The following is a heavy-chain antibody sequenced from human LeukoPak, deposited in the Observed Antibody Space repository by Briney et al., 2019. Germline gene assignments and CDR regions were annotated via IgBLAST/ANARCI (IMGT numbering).Heavy chain of an antibody. CDR2: INPSGGST. CDR1: GYTFTSYY. V-gene: IGHV1-46*01. D-gene: IGHD5-18*01. CDR3: ARVRADTAMVIQYYFDY. J-gene: IGHJ4*02. Sequence: ASVKVSCKASGYTFTSYYMHWVRQAPGQGLEWMGIINPSGGSTSYTQKFQGRVTMTRDTSTSTVYMELSSLRSEDTAVYYCARVRADTAMVIQYYFDYWGQGTLVTVSS.